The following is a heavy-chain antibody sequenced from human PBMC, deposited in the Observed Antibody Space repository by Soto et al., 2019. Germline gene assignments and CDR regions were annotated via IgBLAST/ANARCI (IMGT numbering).Heavy chain of an antibody. CDR2: IKSKTDGGTT. V-gene: IGHV3-15*01. D-gene: IGHD3-9*01. CDR3: TTEYYDILTGYYPVFDY. CDR1: GFTFSNAW. J-gene: IGHJ4*02. Sequence: GGSLRLSCAASGFTFSNAWMSWVRQAPGKGLEWVGRIKSKTDGGTTDYAAPVKGRFTISRDDSKNTLYLQMNSLKTEDTAVYYCTTEYYDILTGYYPVFDYWGQGTLVTVSS.